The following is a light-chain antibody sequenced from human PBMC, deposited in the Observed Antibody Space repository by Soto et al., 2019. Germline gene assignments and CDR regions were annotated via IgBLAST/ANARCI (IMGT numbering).Light chain of an antibody. CDR2: EVR. J-gene: IGLJ3*02. CDR3: YSYASAGTWV. Sequence: QSALTQPASVSGSPGQSITISCTGTSSDVVSWSQQHPGKAPKLIIYEVRERPSGVSNRFSGSTSGNTASLTISGLQAEDGADYYCYSYASAGTWVFGGGTKVTVL. CDR1: SSDVV. V-gene: IGLV2-23*02.